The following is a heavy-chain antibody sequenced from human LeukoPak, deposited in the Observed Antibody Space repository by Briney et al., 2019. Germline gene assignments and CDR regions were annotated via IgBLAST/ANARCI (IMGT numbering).Heavy chain of an antibody. Sequence: GGSLRLSCAASGFTFSSYSMNWVRQAPGKGLEWVSYISSSSSTIYYADSVKGRFTISRDNAKNSLYLQMNSLRAEDTAVYYCARMTTVRYVDDWGQGTLVTVSS. CDR2: ISSSSSTI. J-gene: IGHJ4*02. V-gene: IGHV3-48*01. CDR1: GFTFSSYS. CDR3: ARMTTVRYVDD. D-gene: IGHD4-17*01.